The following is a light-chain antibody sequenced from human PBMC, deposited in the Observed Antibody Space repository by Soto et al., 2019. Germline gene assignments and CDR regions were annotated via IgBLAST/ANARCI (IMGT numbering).Light chain of an antibody. CDR1: SSDVGGYNY. J-gene: IGLJ1*01. CDR3: SSYTSGSSHYV. V-gene: IGLV2-14*01. CDR2: EVS. Sequence: QSVLTQPPSASGSPGQSVTISCTGASSDVGGYNYVSWYQQHPGKAPKLMIYEVSERPSGVSNRFSGSKSGNTASLTISGLQAEDEADYHCSSYTSGSSHYVFGTGTKVTVL.